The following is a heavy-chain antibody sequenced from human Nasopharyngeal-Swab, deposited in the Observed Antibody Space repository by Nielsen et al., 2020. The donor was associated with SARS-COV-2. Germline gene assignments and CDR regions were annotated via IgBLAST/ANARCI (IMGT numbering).Heavy chain of an antibody. V-gene: IGHV3-23*01. D-gene: IGHD3-10*01. Sequence: GGSLRLPCAASGFTFSSYAMTWVRQAPGKGLEWVPVVTGSGYGTDYADSVKGRFTISRDNAKNTLYLQMNSLRAEDTAVYYCARKDVFAYGVDAFDIWGQGTMVTVSS. CDR3: ARKDVFAYGVDAFDI. CDR2: VTGSGYGT. CDR1: GFTFSSYA. J-gene: IGHJ3*02.